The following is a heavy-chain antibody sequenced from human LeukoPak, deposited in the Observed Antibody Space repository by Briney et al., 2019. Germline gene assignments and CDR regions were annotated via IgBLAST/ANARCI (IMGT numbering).Heavy chain of an antibody. V-gene: IGHV3-23*01. J-gene: IGHJ5*02. CDR3: AKSPGTTGWFDP. Sequence: GGSLRLSCAASGFTFSSYGMSWVRQAPGKGLEWVSGISGSGATTYYADSVKGRFTISRDNPKNTLYLQMNSLRVEDAAVYFCAKSPGTTGWFDPWGQGTLVTVSS. D-gene: IGHD1-1*01. CDR2: ISGSGATT. CDR1: GFTFSSYG.